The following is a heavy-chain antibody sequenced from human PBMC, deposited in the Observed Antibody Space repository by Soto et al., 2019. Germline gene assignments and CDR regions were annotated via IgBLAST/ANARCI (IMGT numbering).Heavy chain of an antibody. J-gene: IGHJ6*02. CDR3: ARNSFCFGNGNYHYVIAF. V-gene: IGHV1-2*04. CDR2: INPNSGGT. Sequence: ASVKVSCKASGYTFTGYYMHWVRQAPGQGLEWMGWINPNSGGTNYAQKFQGWVTMTRDTSISTAYMELSRLRSDDTAVYYCARNSFCFGNGNYHYVIAFGAQGTTVPVSS. CDR1: GYTFTGYY. D-gene: IGHD1-1*01.